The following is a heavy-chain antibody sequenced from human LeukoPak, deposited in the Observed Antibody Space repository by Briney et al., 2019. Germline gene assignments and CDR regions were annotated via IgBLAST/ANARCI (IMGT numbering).Heavy chain of an antibody. V-gene: IGHV3-21*01. CDR2: ISSSSGYI. D-gene: IGHD1-26*01. J-gene: IGHJ3*02. CDR1: GFTFSSYS. CDR3: ARVKVVGATAFDI. Sequence: TGGSLRLSCAAPGFTFSSYSMNWVRQAPGKGLEWVSSISSSSGYIYYADSVKGRFTISRDNAKNSLYLQMNSLRAEDTAVYYCARVKVVGATAFDIWGQGTMVTVSS.